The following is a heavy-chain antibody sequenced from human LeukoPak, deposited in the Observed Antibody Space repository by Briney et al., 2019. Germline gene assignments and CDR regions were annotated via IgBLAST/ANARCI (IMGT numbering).Heavy chain of an antibody. J-gene: IGHJ4*02. V-gene: IGHV3-23*01. CDR3: ARGGGLAYCGGDCYFHNFDY. D-gene: IGHD2-21*02. Sequence: HTGGSLRLSCAASGFSFSKYAMSWVRQAPGKGLEWVSAISASGSSTNYADSVKGRFTISRDNSKNTLYLQMNSLRAEDTAVYYCARGGGLAYCGGDCYFHNFDYWGQGTLVTVSS. CDR2: ISASGSST. CDR1: GFSFSKYA.